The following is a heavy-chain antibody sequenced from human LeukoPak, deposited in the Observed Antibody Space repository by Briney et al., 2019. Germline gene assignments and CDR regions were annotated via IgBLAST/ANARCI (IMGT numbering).Heavy chain of an antibody. CDR2: ISSSSTI. CDR1: GFTFSSYS. Sequence: PGGPLRLSCAASGFTFSSYSMNWVRQAPGKGLEWVSYISSSSTIYYADSVKGRFTISRDNAKNSLYLQMNSLRAEDTAVYYCASEIGDYWGQGTLVTVSS. V-gene: IGHV3-48*01. J-gene: IGHJ4*02. CDR3: ASEIGDY.